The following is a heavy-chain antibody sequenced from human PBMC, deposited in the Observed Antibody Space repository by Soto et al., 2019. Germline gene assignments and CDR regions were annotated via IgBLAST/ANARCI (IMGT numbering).Heavy chain of an antibody. Sequence: EVQLVESGGGLVQPGGSLRLSCAASGFNFSSYWMHWVRQAPGKGLVWVSRINGDGSSTNYADSVKGRFTVSRDNAKNTLYLQMNSLRAEDTAVYYCVRTSLVVAAATREDYWGQGTLVTVSS. CDR1: GFNFSSYW. D-gene: IGHD2-15*01. CDR3: VRTSLVVAAATREDY. J-gene: IGHJ4*02. CDR2: INGDGSST. V-gene: IGHV3-74*01.